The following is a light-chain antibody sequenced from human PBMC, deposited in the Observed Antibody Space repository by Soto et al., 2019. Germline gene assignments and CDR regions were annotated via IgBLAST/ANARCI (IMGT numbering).Light chain of an antibody. V-gene: IGLV2-14*01. CDR1: SSDVGGYNY. J-gene: IGLJ2*01. CDR3: SSYTSSSTLGV. CDR2: EVS. Sequence: QSVLTQPASVSGSPGQSITISCTGTSSDVGGYNYVSWYQQHPGKAPKLMIYEVSNRPSGVSNRFSGSKSGNTASLTISGRQAEDEADYYCSSYTSSSTLGVFGGGTKLPVL.